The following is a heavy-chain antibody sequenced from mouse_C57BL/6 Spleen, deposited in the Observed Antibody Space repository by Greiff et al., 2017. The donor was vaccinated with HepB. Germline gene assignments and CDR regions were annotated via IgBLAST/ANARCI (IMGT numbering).Heavy chain of an antibody. Sequence: QVQLQQSGAELVRPGTSVKMSCKASGYTFTNYWIGWAKQRPGHGLEWIGDIYPGGGYTNYNEKFKGKATLTADKSSSTAYMQFSSLTSEDSAIYDCARYDYDKSLYFDVWGTGTTVTVSS. J-gene: IGHJ1*03. V-gene: IGHV1-63*01. CDR1: GYTFTNYW. CDR3: ARYDYDKSLYFDV. CDR2: IYPGGGYT. D-gene: IGHD2-4*01.